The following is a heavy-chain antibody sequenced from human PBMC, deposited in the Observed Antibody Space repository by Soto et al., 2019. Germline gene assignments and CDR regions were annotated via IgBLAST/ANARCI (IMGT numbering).Heavy chain of an antibody. V-gene: IGHV3-21*01. D-gene: IGHD4-17*01. Sequence: EVQLVESGGGLVKPGGSLRLSCAASGFTFSSYSMNWVRQAPGKGLEWVSSISSSSSYIYYADSVKGRFTISRDNAKNSLYLQMNSLRAEDTALYYCARTTVTTFRWFDPWGQGTLVTVSS. CDR3: ARTTVTTFRWFDP. J-gene: IGHJ5*02. CDR1: GFTFSSYS. CDR2: ISSSSSYI.